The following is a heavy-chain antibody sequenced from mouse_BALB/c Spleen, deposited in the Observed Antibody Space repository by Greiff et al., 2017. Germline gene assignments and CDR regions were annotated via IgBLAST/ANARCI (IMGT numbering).Heavy chain of an antibody. CDR1: GYTFTDYW. V-gene: IGHV1-69*01. CDR2: IDTSDSYT. D-gene: IGHD2-3*01. J-gene: IGHJ3*01. CDR3: ARYDGYYVFAY. Sequence: VQLQQSGAELVMPGASVKMSCKASGYTFTDYWMHWVKQRPGQGLEWIGAIDTSDSYTSYNQKFKGKATLTVDESSSTAYMQLSSLTSEDSAVYYCARYDGYYVFAYWGQGTLVTVSA.